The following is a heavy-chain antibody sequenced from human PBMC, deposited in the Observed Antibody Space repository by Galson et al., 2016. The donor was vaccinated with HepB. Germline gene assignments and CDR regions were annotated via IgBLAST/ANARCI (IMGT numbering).Heavy chain of an antibody. D-gene: IGHD6-6*01. V-gene: IGHV1-46*01. J-gene: IGHJ4*02. Sequence: SVKVSCKASGNTFITYHMHWVRKAPGQGLEWMGIINPSSGTASSAQKFQGRITMTRDTSTTTVYLELHSLRSDDTAVYYRAMNIPRPARGLLDYWGRGTLVTVSS. CDR3: AMNIPRPARGLLDY. CDR2: INPSSGTA. CDR1: GNTFITYH.